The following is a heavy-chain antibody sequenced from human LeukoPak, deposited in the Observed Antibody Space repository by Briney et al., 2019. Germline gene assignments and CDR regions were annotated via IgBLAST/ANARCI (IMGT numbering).Heavy chain of an antibody. CDR2: IYTSGST. J-gene: IGHJ6*03. CDR3: ARHVPESGYSPGHYYMDV. D-gene: IGHD5-18*01. V-gene: IGHV4-4*07. CDR1: GGSISSYY. Sequence: PSETLSLTCTDSGGSISSYYWSWIRQPAGKGLEWIGRIYTSGSTNYNPSLKSRVTMSVDTSKNQFSLKLSSVTAADTAVYYCARHVPESGYSPGHYYMDVWGKGTTVTVSS.